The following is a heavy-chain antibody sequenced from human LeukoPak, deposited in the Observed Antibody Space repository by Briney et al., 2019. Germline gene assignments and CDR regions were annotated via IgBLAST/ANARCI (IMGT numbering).Heavy chain of an antibody. Sequence: GGSLRLSCTASGFTFSAYWMSWVRQAPGKGLEWVANIKQDGSEKYYVDSVKGRFTVSKDNARNSLFLQTNSLRTEDTAVYYCARGRISMVRGLIGVTHFDSWGQGTLATVSS. D-gene: IGHD3-10*01. CDR3: ARGRISMVRGLIGVTHFDS. CDR2: IKQDGSEK. J-gene: IGHJ4*02. V-gene: IGHV3-7*01. CDR1: GFTFSAYW.